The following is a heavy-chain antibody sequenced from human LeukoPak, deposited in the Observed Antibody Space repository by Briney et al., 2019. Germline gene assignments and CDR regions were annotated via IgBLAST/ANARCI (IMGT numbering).Heavy chain of an antibody. V-gene: IGHV3-21*01. CDR3: SGSSYYYYYMDV. CDR1: GFTFSSYS. Sequence: GGSLRLSCAASGFTFSSYSMNWVRQAPGKGLEWVSSISSGSSYIYYADLVKGRFTISRDNAKNSLYLQMNSLRAEDTAVYYCSGSSYYYYYMDVWGKGTTVTVSS. J-gene: IGHJ6*03. CDR2: ISSGSSYI. D-gene: IGHD3-10*01.